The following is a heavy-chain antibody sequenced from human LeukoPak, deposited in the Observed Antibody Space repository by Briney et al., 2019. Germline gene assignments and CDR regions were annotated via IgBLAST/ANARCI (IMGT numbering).Heavy chain of an antibody. J-gene: IGHJ4*02. CDR1: GDSLSSSTCN. V-gene: IGHV4-30-2*01. D-gene: IGHD3-22*01. Sequence: PSQTLSLTCKVSGDSLSSSTCNWSWIRQPPGKGLEWIGYISQSGNSYFTPSLKSRATISVDRSKNQFSLTLTSVTAADTAVYYCARDQVDYDTPDHFDYWGKGTLVTVSS. CDR2: ISQSGNS. CDR3: ARDQVDYDTPDHFDY.